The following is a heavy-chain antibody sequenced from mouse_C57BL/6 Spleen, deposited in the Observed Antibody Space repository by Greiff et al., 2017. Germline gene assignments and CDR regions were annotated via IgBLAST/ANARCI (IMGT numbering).Heavy chain of an antibody. V-gene: IGHV1-42*01. Sequence: EVQLQQSGPELVKPGASVKISCKASGYSFTGYYMNWVKQSPEKSLEWIGEINPSTGGTTYNQKFKAKATLTVDKSSSTAYMQLKSLTSEDSAVYYCAQTGTGTWFAYWGQGTLVTVSA. D-gene: IGHD4-1*01. CDR1: GYSFTGYY. CDR3: AQTGTGTWFAY. J-gene: IGHJ3*01. CDR2: INPSTGGT.